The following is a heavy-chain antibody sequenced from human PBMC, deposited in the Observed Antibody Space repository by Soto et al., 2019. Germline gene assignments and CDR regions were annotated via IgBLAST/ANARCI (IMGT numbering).Heavy chain of an antibody. CDR3: ARDSAVAGPFAY. V-gene: IGHV4-31*03. Sequence: SETLSLTCTVSGGSISSGGYYWSWIRQHPGKGLEWIGYIYYSGSSYYNPSLRSRVSMSVDTSKNQFSLKLSSVTAADTAVYYGARDSAVAGPFAYWGQGTRVTV. D-gene: IGHD6-19*01. J-gene: IGHJ4*02. CDR2: IYYSGSS. CDR1: GGSISSGGYY.